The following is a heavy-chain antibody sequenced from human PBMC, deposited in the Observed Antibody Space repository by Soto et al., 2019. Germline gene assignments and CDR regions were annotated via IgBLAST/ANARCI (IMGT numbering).Heavy chain of an antibody. CDR3: ARLYSSGWSIDY. J-gene: IGHJ4*02. CDR2: INAGNGNT. Sequence: ASVKVSCKASGYTFTSYAMHWVRQAPGQRLEWMGWINAGNGNTKYSQKFQGRVTITRDTSASTAYMELSSLRSEDTAVYYCARLYSSGWSIDYWGQGTLVPVSS. V-gene: IGHV1-3*01. D-gene: IGHD6-19*01. CDR1: GYTFTSYA.